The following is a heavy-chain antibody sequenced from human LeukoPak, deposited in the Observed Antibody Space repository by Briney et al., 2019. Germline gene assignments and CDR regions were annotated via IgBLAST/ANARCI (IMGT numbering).Heavy chain of an antibody. CDR2: ISAYNGNT. V-gene: IGHV1-18*04. CDR1: GYTVTSYY. Sequence: ASVKASCKASGYTVTSYYMHWVRQAPGQGLEWMGWISAYNGNTNYAQKLQGRVTMTTDTSTSTAYMELRSLRSDDTAVYYCARLVGAGYYYYYYGMDVWGQGTTVTVSS. CDR3: ARLVGAGYYYYYYGMDV. J-gene: IGHJ6*02. D-gene: IGHD1-26*01.